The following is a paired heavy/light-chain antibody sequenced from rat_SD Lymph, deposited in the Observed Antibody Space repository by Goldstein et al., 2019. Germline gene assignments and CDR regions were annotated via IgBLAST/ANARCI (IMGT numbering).Heavy chain of an antibody. Sequence: QVTLKESGPGILQPSQTLSLTCTFSGFSLSTYGMGVGWIRQPSGKGLEWLANIWWDDDKYYNPSLKNRLTISKDTSNNQAFLKITNVDTADTATYYCARIDPLLSVDYWGQGVMVTVSS. V-gene: IGHV8-20*01. CDR1: GFSLSTYGMG. CDR3: ARIDPLLSVDY. CDR2: IWWDDDK. J-gene: IGHJ2*01. D-gene: IGHD3-1*01.
Light chain of an antibody. CDR2: GAS. CDR3: QQSWNDPT. J-gene: IGKJ1*01. CDR1: ESVSTR. Sequence: DTVLTQSPALAVSPGERVTISCRASESVSTRMHWYQQKPGQQPKLLIYGASNLESGVPARFSGSGSGTDFTLTIDPVEANDTATYFCQQSWNDPTFGGGTKLELK. V-gene: IGKV3S10*01.